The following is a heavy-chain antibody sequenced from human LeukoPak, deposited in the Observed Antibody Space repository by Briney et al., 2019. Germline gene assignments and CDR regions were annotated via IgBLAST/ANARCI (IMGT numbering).Heavy chain of an antibody. J-gene: IGHJ5*01. CDR3: ARDQEWELLWGERGWFDS. CDR2: ISAYNGNT. D-gene: IGHD1-26*01. CDR1: GYTFTSYG. V-gene: IGHV1-18*01. Sequence: ASVKVSCKGSGYTFTSYGISWVRQAPGQGLEWMGWISAYNGNTNYAQKLQGRVTMTTDTSTSTAYMELRSLRSDDTAVYYCARDQEWELLWGERGWFDSWGQGTLVTVSS.